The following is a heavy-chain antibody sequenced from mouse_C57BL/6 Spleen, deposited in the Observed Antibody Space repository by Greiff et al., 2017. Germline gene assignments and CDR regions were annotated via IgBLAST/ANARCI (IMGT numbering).Heavy chain of an antibody. CDR2: IDPETGGT. J-gene: IGHJ1*03. D-gene: IGHD1-2*01. CDR1: GYTFTDYE. CDR3: TGSLLRDWYFDV. Sequence: QVQLQQSGAELVRPGASVTLSCKASGYTFTDYEMHWVKQTPVHGLEWIGAIDPETGGTAYNQKFKGKGILTADKSSSTAYMELRSLTSEDSAVYYCTGSLLRDWYFDVWGTGTTVTVSS. V-gene: IGHV1-15*01.